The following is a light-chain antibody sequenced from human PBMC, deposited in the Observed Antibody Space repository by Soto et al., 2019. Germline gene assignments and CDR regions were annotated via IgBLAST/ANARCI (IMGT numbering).Light chain of an antibody. V-gene: IGLV2-23*02. CDR2: EVN. CDR3: CSYVGSSIVM. J-gene: IGLJ3*02. Sequence: QSALTQPASVSGSPGQSITISCTGTSSDVGLYNLVSWYQQLPGKATKLIIYEVNERPSGISDRFSGSKSGNTACLTISGLKNEDEADYYFCSYVGSSIVMFGGGTKVTVL. CDR1: SSDVGLYNL.